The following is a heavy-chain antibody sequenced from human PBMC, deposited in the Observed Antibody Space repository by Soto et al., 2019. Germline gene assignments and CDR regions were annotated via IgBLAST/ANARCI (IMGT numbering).Heavy chain of an antibody. CDR2: IFHSETT. D-gene: IGHD6-19*01. CDR3: AKNGWYSADI. V-gene: IGHV4-4*02. J-gene: IGHJ3*02. Sequence: QMRLQESGPGLVKPSGTLSLACAVSGASVSSDNWWSWVRQPPGKGLEWIGEIFHSETTHYNPSLKRRATISVAMSKNQFSLTLTSVTAADTAVYYCAKNGWYSADIWGQGTMVTVSS. CDR1: GASVSSDNW.